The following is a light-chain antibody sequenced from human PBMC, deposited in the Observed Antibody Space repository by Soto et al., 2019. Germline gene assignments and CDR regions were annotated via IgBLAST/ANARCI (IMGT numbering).Light chain of an antibody. V-gene: IGKV3-20*01. CDR2: GAS. CDR3: QQYGNSPWT. J-gene: IGKJ1*01. CDR1: QSVTSSY. Sequence: EIVLTQSPGTLSLSPGERATLSCRASQSVTSSYLAWYQQKPGQAPRLFIYGASSRATGIPDRFSGGGSGTDFTLTISRLEPEDFAVYHCQQYGNSPWTFGQGTKVEIK.